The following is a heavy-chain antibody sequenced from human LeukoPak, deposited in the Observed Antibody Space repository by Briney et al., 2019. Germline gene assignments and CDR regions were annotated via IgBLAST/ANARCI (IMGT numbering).Heavy chain of an antibody. CDR2: IIPILGIA. CDR1: GGTFSSYA. D-gene: IGHD5-18*01. V-gene: IGHV1-69*04. Sequence: SVKVSCKASGGTFSSYAISWVRQAPGQGLEWMGRIIPILGIANYAQKFQGRVTITAGKSTSTAYMELSSLRSEDTAVYYCARVDTAMVIDYWGQGTLVTVSS. J-gene: IGHJ4*02. CDR3: ARVDTAMVIDY.